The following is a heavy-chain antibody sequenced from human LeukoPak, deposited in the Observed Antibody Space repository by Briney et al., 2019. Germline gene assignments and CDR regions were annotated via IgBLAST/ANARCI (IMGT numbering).Heavy chain of an antibody. Sequence: ASVKVSCKASGYTFTSYGISWVRQAPGQGLEWMGWISAYKGNTNYAQKLQGRVTMTTDTSTSTAYMELRSLRSDDTAVYYCARDGYYDFWSGYNDAFDIWGQGTMVTVSS. CDR3: ARDGYYDFWSGYNDAFDI. CDR2: ISAYKGNT. V-gene: IGHV1-18*01. D-gene: IGHD3-3*01. J-gene: IGHJ3*02. CDR1: GYTFTSYG.